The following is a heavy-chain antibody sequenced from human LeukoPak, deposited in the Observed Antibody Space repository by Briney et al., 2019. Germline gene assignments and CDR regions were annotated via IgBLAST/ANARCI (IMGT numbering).Heavy chain of an antibody. D-gene: IGHD2-15*01. CDR1: GYTFTAYY. Sequence: ASVKVSCKASGYTFTAYYMHWVRQAPRQGHEWMGWINPNNGGTNYAQKFQGRATMTRDTSISTAYMELSGLRSDETAVYYCARGGGYCSGGSCYVFYYAMDVWPQGTTVSVSS. J-gene: IGHJ6*02. CDR3: ARGGGYCSGGSCYVFYYAMDV. CDR2: INPNNGGT. V-gene: IGHV1-2*02.